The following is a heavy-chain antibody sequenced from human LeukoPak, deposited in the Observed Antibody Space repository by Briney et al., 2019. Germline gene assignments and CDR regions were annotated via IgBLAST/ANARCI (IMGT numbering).Heavy chain of an antibody. J-gene: IGHJ4*02. CDR3: ARALDFYDSSGYYYVD. D-gene: IGHD3-22*01. V-gene: IGHV1-18*01. CDR1: GYTFTGYG. CDR2: ISAYNGNT. Sequence: ASVKVSCKASGYTFTGYGLSWVRQAPGQGLEWMGWISAYNGNTNYAQKLQGRVTMTTETSTSTAYMELSSLRSDDTAVYYCARALDFYDSSGYYYVDWGQGTLVTVST.